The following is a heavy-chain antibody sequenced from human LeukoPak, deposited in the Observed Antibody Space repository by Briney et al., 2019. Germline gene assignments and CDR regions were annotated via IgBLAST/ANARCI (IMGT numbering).Heavy chain of an antibody. J-gene: IGHJ4*02. V-gene: IGHV4-39*07. Sequence: SETLSLNCTVSGGSVSRNSDYWGWIRQPPGKGLEWIGSIYYGGSTYYNPSLKSRATISVDTSKNQFSLKLSSVTAADTAVYYCARDPALKNYYGSGSYYNILWGQGTLVTVSS. D-gene: IGHD3-10*01. CDR2: IYYGGST. CDR3: ARDPALKNYYGSGSYYNIL. CDR1: GGSVSRNSDY.